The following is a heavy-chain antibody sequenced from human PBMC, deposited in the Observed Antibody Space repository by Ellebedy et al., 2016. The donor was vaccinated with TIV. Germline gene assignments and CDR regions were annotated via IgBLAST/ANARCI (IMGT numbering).Heavy chain of an antibody. J-gene: IGHJ6*02. CDR3: TRDLTTLVAAGTGIYYYTMDV. V-gene: IGHV3-49*04. D-gene: IGHD6-13*01. CDR2: IRSKAYGGTT. CDR1: GFTFGDYA. Sequence: GESLKISXTASGFTFGDYAMSWVRQAPGKGLEWVSFIRSKAYGGTTEYAASVKGRFTISRDDSKSIAYLQMNSLKAEDTAVYYCTRDLTTLVAAGTGIYYYTMDVWGQGTTVTVSS.